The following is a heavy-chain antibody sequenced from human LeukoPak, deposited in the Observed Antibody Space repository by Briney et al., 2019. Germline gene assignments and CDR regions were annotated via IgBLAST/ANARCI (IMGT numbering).Heavy chain of an antibody. CDR2: FDPEDGKT. V-gene: IGHV1-24*01. D-gene: IGHD3-22*01. CDR3: ATEPRSDYYDSSGYFDY. CDR1: GYTLTELS. J-gene: IGHJ4*02. Sequence: GASVKVSCKVSGYTLTELSMHWVRQAPGKGLEWMGGFDPEDGKTIYAQKFQGRGTMTEDTSTDTAYMELSSLRSEDTAVYYCATEPRSDYYDSSGYFDYWGQGTLVTVSS.